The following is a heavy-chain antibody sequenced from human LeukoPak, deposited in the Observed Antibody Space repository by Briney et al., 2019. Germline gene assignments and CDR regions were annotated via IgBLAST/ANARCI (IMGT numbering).Heavy chain of an antibody. Sequence: ASVKVSCKASGYTFTSYDINWVRQATGQGLECIGWMNPNSGNTGYAQKFQGRVTITRNTSISTAYMELSSLRSEDTAVYYCARAPWALGYSYGSDYWGQGTLVTVSS. V-gene: IGHV1-8*03. D-gene: IGHD5-18*01. CDR3: ARAPWALGYSYGSDY. CDR1: GYTFTSYD. J-gene: IGHJ4*02. CDR2: MNPNSGNT.